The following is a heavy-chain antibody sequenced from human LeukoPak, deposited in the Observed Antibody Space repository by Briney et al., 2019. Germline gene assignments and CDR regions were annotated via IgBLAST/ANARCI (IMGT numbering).Heavy chain of an antibody. CDR1: GFTLSSYA. Sequence: GGSLGLSCAASGFTLSSYAMTWVRQAPGKGLQWVSTISVSGGSTYYADSVKGRFTISRDTSKSTLYPQMNSLRDEDTAVYYCAKISVTLTRDYWGQGTLVTVSS. D-gene: IGHD6-19*01. J-gene: IGHJ4*02. V-gene: IGHV3-23*01. CDR2: ISVSGGST. CDR3: AKISVTLTRDY.